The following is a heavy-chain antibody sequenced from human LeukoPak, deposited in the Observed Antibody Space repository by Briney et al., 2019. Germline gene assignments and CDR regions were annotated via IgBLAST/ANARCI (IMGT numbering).Heavy chain of an antibody. CDR1: GFTFSSYG. Sequence: GGSLRLSCAASGFTFSSYGMHWVRQSPGKGLEWLAFISWDGNVKTCADSVEGRFTISRDSPKNTLFLQMNSLRAEDTAVYYCARDLSMSYSVDYWGQGTLVTVSS. CDR3: ARDLSMSYSVDY. CDR2: ISWDGNVK. D-gene: IGHD2-21*01. J-gene: IGHJ4*02. V-gene: IGHV3-30*03.